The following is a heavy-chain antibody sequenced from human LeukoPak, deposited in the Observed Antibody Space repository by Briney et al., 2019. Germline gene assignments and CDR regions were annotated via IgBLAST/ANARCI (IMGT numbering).Heavy chain of an antibody. D-gene: IGHD3-10*01. J-gene: IGHJ4*02. CDR3: ARGSHHMVRGVNLFDY. CDR1: GFTFSSYW. CDR2: IKQDGSEK. V-gene: IGHV3-7*01. Sequence: PGGSLRLSCAASGFTFSSYWMSWVRQAPGKGREWVANIKQDGSEKYYVDSVKGRFTISRDNAKNSLYLQMNGLRAEDTAVYYCARGSHHMVRGVNLFDYWGQGTLVTVSS.